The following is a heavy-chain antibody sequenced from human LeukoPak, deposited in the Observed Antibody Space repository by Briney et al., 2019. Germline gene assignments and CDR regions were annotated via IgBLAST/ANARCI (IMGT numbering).Heavy chain of an antibody. J-gene: IGHJ4*02. D-gene: IGHD3-22*01. V-gene: IGHV5-10-1*01. CDR2: IDPSDSYS. CDR3: ARLKYDSDGHPLDY. Sequence: GESLKISCKGSGYSFTSYWISWVRQMPGKALEWMGRIDPSDSYSIYSPSFQGHVTFAADKSISAAYLQWSSLKASDTAIYYCARLKYDSDGHPLDYWGQGTLVTVSS. CDR1: GYSFTSYW.